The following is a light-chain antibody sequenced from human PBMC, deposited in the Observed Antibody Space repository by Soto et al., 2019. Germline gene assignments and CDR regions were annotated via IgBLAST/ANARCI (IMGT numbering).Light chain of an antibody. V-gene: IGLV2-14*01. CDR3: SSYTISSTYV. CDR1: SSDVGTYDD. J-gene: IGLJ1*01. CDR2: EVT. Sequence: QSVLTQPASVSASPGQSITISCTGTSSDVGTYDDVSWYRQHPGKGPKLLIYEVTNRPSGVSNRFSGSKSGNTASLTISGLQAEDGADYYCSSYTISSTYVFGSGTKLTVL.